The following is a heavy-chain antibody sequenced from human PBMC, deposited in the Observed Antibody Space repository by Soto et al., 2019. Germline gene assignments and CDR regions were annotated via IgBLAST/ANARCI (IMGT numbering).Heavy chain of an antibody. CDR2: LSDSGGSI. D-gene: IGHD5-12*01. CDR1: GFTFSRHA. Sequence: GALRLSCTASGFTFSRHAMTWVRQAPGKGLEWVSGLSDSGGSIYYADSVKGRFTISRDNSMNTLYLQMNSLRVDDTALYYCVRDKDGYNFWGQGTLVTVSS. V-gene: IGHV3-23*01. CDR3: VRDKDGYNF. J-gene: IGHJ4*03.